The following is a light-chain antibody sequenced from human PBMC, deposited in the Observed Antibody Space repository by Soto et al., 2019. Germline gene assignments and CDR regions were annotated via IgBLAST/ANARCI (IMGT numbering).Light chain of an antibody. V-gene: IGKV3-20*01. CDR3: QQYYASPWT. J-gene: IGKJ1*01. CDR2: GAS. Sequence: EIALTQSPGTLSLSPGERATLSCRASQILGSNYLAWYQQKPGQAPRLLIYGASSRATGIPDRFSGSGSGTDFTLTISRLEPEDFAVYYCQQYYASPWTFGQGTRWIS. CDR1: QILGSNY.